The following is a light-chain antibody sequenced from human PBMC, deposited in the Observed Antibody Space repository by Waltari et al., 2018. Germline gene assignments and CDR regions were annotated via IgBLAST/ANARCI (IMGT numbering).Light chain of an antibody. V-gene: IGKV1-39*01. CDR2: AAS. Sequence: DFQMIQSPSSVSASVGDRVTITCRASQSISTYLNWYQQKPGKAPNLLIYAASSLQSGVPSRFSGSGSGTDFTLTISSLQPEDFATYYCQQSYSPLTFGGGTKVEIK. CDR3: QQSYSPLT. J-gene: IGKJ4*01. CDR1: QSISTY.